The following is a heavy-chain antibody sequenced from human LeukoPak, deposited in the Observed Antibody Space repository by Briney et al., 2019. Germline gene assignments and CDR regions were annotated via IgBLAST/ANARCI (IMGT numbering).Heavy chain of an antibody. J-gene: IGHJ6*02. CDR1: GFXVSTNY. V-gene: IGHV3-66*01. Sequence: GGSLRLSCAASGFXVSTNYISWVRQAPGKGLEWVSVIYSGGSTYYADSVKGRFTISRDNSKNTLYLQMNSLRAEDTAVYYCARDMIYCSGGSCYPIYYYYYGMDVWGQGTTVTVS. CDR3: ARDMIYCSGGSCYPIYYYYYGMDV. D-gene: IGHD2-15*01. CDR2: IYSGGST.